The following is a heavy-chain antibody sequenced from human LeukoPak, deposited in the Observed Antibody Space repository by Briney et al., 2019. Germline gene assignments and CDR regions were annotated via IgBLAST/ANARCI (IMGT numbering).Heavy chain of an antibody. CDR1: GGSFSGYY. D-gene: IGHD2-21*02. CDR2: INHSGST. V-gene: IGHV4-34*01. J-gene: IGHJ4*02. Sequence: PSETLSLTCTVSGGSFSGYYWSWIRQPPGKGLEWIGEINHSGSTNYNPSLKSRVTISVDTSKNQFSLKLSSVTAADTAVYYCARDDGDFGFDYWGQGTLVTVSS. CDR3: ARDDGDFGFDY.